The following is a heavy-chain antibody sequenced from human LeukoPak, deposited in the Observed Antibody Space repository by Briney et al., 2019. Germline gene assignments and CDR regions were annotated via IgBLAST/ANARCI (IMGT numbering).Heavy chain of an antibody. Sequence: PGGSLRLSCAASGFTFSSYWMHWVRQAPGKGLVWVSRINSDGSSTSYADSVKGRFTISRDNAKNTQYLQMNSLRAEDTALYYCAKETTNSSSWHLYWYFDLWGRGTLVTVSS. V-gene: IGHV3-74*01. J-gene: IGHJ2*01. CDR1: GFTFSSYW. CDR2: INSDGSST. D-gene: IGHD6-13*01. CDR3: AKETTNSSSWHLYWYFDL.